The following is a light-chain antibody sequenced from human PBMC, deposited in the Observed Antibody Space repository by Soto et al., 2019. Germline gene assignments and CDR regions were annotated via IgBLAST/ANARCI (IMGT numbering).Light chain of an antibody. J-gene: IGLJ1*01. CDR3: QSYESSLSGDV. CDR1: SSNIGAGYD. CDR2: GNS. Sequence: QSVLTQPPSVSGAPGQRVTISCTGSSSNIGAGYDVHWYQQLPGTAPKLLIYGNSNRPSGVPDRFSGSKSGTSASLAITGXXXXXXXXXXXQSYESSLSGDVFGTGTKLTVL. V-gene: IGLV1-40*01.